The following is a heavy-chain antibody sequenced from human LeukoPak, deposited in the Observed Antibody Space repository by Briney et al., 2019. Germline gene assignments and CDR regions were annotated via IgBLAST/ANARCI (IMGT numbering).Heavy chain of an antibody. CDR2: ILYDGSNE. CDR1: GFTFSSYG. V-gene: IGHV3-30*02. J-gene: IGHJ4*02. CDR3: AKGGEGSCSSTSCYPPFDY. D-gene: IGHD2-2*01. Sequence: GGSLRLSCAASGFTFSSYGMHWVRQAPGKGLEWVAFILYDGSNEYYADSVKGRFTISRDNSKNTLYLQMNSLRPEDTAVYYCAKGGEGSCSSTSCYPPFDYWGQGTLVTVSS.